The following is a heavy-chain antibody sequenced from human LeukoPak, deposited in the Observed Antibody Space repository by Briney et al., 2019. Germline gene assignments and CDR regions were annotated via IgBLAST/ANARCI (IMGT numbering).Heavy chain of an antibody. CDR3: GRPWYTGRDFYFLDY. J-gene: IGHJ4*02. V-gene: IGHV4-59*08. D-gene: IGHD1-20*01. CDR2: IYYSGST. CDR1: GGSISSYY. Sequence: SETLSLTCTVSGGSISSYYWSWIRQPPGKGLEWIGYIYYSGSTNYNPSLKSRVTISVDTSKNQFSLKLSSVTAADTAVYYCGRPWYTGRDFYFLDYWGQGTLVTVSS.